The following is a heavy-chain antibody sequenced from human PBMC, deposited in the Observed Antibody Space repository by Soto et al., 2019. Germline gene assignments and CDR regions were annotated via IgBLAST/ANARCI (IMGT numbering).Heavy chain of an antibody. D-gene: IGHD3-16*02. V-gene: IGHV3-21*01. J-gene: IGHJ6*03. CDR3: ARLGELSLYYYYYMDV. CDR2: ISSSSSYI. Sequence: GGSLRLSCAASGFTFSSYSTNWVRQAPGKGLEWVSSISSSSSYIYYADSVKGRFTISRDNAKNSLYLQMNSLRAEDTAVYYCARLGELSLYYYYYMDVWGKGTTVTVSS. CDR1: GFTFSSYS.